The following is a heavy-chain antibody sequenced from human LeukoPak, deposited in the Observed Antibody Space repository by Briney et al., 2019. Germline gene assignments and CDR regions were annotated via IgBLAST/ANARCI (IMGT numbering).Heavy chain of an antibody. Sequence: SETLSLTCTVSGGSISSYYWSWIRQPPGKGLEWIGYIYYSGSTNYNPSLKSRVTISVDTSKDQFSLKLSSVTAADTAVYYCARARPSYYDFWSGYYFDYWGQGTLVTVSS. CDR2: IYYSGST. V-gene: IGHV4-59*01. J-gene: IGHJ4*02. D-gene: IGHD3-3*01. CDR3: ARARPSYYDFWSGYYFDY. CDR1: GGSISSYY.